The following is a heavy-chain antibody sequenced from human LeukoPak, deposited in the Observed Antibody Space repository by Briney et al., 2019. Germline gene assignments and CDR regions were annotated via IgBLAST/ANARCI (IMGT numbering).Heavy chain of an antibody. D-gene: IGHD6-13*01. J-gene: IGHJ4*02. V-gene: IGHV1-69*05. Sequence: SVKVSCKASGGTFSSYAISWVRQAPGQGLEWMGGITPIFGTANYVQKFQGRVTITTDESTSTAYMELSSLRSEDTAVYYCARDRGYSRSNFDYWGQGTLVTVSS. CDR3: ARDRGYSRSNFDY. CDR1: GGTFSSYA. CDR2: ITPIFGTA.